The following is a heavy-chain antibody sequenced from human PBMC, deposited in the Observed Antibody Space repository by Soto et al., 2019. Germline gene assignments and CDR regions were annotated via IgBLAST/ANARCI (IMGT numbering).Heavy chain of an antibody. D-gene: IGHD5-18*01. CDR3: ARAPRAYSYGLVGWFDP. J-gene: IGHJ5*02. V-gene: IGHV1-2*02. CDR1: GYTFTGYY. CDR2: INPNSGGT. Sequence: SVEVSCEECGYTFTGYYMRWVRQAHGQGLEWMGWINPNSGGTNYAQKFQGRVTMTRDTSISTAYMELSRLRSDDTAVYYCARAPRAYSYGLVGWFDPWGQGTLVTVS.